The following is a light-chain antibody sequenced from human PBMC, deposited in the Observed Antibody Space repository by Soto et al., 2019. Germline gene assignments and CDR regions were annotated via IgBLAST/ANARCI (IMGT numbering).Light chain of an antibody. CDR2: EGS. J-gene: IGLJ2*01. CDR3: CSYAGSSTLV. V-gene: IGLV2-23*01. CDR1: SGDVGSYDL. Sequence: QSALTQPASVSGSPGQSITISCTGTSGDVGSYDLVSWYQQHPGKAPKLMIYEGSKRPSGVSNRFSASKSGNTASLTISGLQAEDEADYYCCSYAGSSTLVFGGGTKLTVL.